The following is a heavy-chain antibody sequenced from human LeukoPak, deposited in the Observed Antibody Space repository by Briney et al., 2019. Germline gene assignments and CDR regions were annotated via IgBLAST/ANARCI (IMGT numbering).Heavy chain of an antibody. CDR1: GFTLSSYA. D-gene: IGHD5-12*01. J-gene: IGHJ4*01. V-gene: IGHV3-23*01. Sequence: GGYLRLSCAASGFTLSSYAMTWVRQAPGRGLEWVSFVWPKNDKTYYADSVRGRFTISRDNSKNTLYLQMDSLRAEDTAIYYCTKDREPDSGFDFDYWGQGTVVTVSS. CDR3: TKDREPDSGFDFDY. CDR2: VWPKNDKT.